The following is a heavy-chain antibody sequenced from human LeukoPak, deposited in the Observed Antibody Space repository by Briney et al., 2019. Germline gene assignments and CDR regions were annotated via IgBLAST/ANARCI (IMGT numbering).Heavy chain of an antibody. J-gene: IGHJ4*02. Sequence: PSETLSLTCSVSGYSISSGYYWGCIRQPPGKGLEWIGSIYHSGSTYCNPSLKSRVSISVDTSKNQFSLRLSSVTAADTAVYYCAXTLTPLRTGFDYWGQGTLVTVSS. V-gene: IGHV4-38-2*01. CDR1: GYSISSGYY. CDR2: IYHSGST. D-gene: IGHD4-11*01. CDR3: AXTLTPLRTGFDY.